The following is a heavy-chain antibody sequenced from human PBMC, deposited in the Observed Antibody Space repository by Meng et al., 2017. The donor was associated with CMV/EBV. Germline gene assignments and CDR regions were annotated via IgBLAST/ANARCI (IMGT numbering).Heavy chain of an antibody. D-gene: IGHD6-13*01. CDR3: ARDRGYSSSWYGRYFDY. Sequence: GGPLRLSCAASGFTFSSYWMSWVRQAPGKGLEWVANIKQDGSEKYYVDSVKGRFTISRDNAKNSLYLQMNSLRAEDTAVYYCARDRGYSSSWYGRYFDYWGQGTLVTISS. J-gene: IGHJ4*02. CDR2: IKQDGSEK. V-gene: IGHV3-7*01. CDR1: GFTFSSYW.